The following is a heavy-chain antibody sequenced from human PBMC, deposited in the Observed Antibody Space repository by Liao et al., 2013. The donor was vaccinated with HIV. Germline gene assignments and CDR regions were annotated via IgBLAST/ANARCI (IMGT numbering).Heavy chain of an antibody. CDR3: ARRWLYYYYMDV. CDR1: GGSFSGYY. Sequence: QVQLQQWGAGLLKPSETLSLTCAVYGGSFSGYYWSWIRQPPGKGLEWIGEINHSGSTNYNPSLKSRVTISVDTSKNQFSLKLSSVTAADTAVYYCARRWLYYYYMDVWGKGDHGHRLL. D-gene: IGHD5-12*01. J-gene: IGHJ6*03. V-gene: IGHV4-34*01. CDR2: INHSGST.